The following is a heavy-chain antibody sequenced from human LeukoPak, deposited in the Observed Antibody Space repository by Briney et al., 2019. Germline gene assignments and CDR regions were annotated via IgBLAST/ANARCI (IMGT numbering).Heavy chain of an antibody. CDR2: MNPNSGNT. V-gene: IGHV1-8*01. CDR3: ARGGEWLVSWRGFDP. J-gene: IGHJ5*02. Sequence: ASVKVSCKASGYTFTSYDINWVRQATGQGLEWMGWMNPNSGNTGYAQKFQGRATMTRNTSISTAYMELSSLRSEDTAVYYCARGGEWLVSWRGFDPWGQGTLVTVSS. CDR1: GYTFTSYD. D-gene: IGHD3-3*01.